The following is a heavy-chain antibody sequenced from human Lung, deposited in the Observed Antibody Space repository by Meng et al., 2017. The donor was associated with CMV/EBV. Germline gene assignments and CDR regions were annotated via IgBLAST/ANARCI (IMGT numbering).Heavy chain of an antibody. CDR3: ARLAARGY. V-gene: IGHV3-23*01. CDR2: VSDTHGDT. Sequence: GEXXKISCAASGFTFSSFDMSWVRQAPGKGLEWVSTVSDTHGDTYYADSVKGRFTISRDNSKSTLYLQMNSLRADDTARYYCARLAARGYWGQGTLVTSSS. J-gene: IGHJ4*02. D-gene: IGHD6-6*01. CDR1: GFTFSSFD.